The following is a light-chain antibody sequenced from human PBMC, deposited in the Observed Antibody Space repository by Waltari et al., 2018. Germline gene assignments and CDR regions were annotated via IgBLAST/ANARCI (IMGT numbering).Light chain of an antibody. CDR3: QQYNNTPLT. CDR1: QSFLNFSKNDRKH. Sequence: IVMTHSPDLLVVSLGGRAIISSQASQSFLNFSKNDRKHLAWYPQKPGQPPKLLFYGASTRASGIPDRFRGSGSETDFTLTISSLQAEDVAVYYCQQYNNTPLTFGRGTKVEIK. CDR2: GAS. J-gene: IGKJ4*02. V-gene: IGKV4-1*01.